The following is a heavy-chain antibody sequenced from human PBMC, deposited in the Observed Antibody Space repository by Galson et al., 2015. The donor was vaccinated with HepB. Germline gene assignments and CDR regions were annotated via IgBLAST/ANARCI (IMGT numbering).Heavy chain of an antibody. Sequence: SLRLSCAASGFTFSSYSMNWVRQAPGKGLEWVSSISSSSSYIYYADSVKGRFTISRDNAKNSLYLQMNSLRAEDTAVYYCARALWFGELSFDYWGQGTLVTVSS. V-gene: IGHV3-21*01. CDR3: ARALWFGELSFDY. CDR2: ISSSSSYI. D-gene: IGHD3-10*01. J-gene: IGHJ4*02. CDR1: GFTFSSYS.